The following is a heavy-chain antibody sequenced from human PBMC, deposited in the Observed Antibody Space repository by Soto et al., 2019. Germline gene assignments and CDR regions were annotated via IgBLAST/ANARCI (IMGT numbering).Heavy chain of an antibody. Sequence: GGSLRLSCAASGFTFSSYAMSWVRQAPGKGLEWVSAISGSGGSTYYADSVKGRFTISRDNSQNTLYLQMNSLRAEDTAVNYCAKSNGDRGVFGAFDIWGQGTMVTVS. J-gene: IGHJ3*02. V-gene: IGHV3-23*01. D-gene: IGHD3-16*01. CDR2: ISGSGGST. CDR3: AKSNGDRGVFGAFDI. CDR1: GFTFSSYA.